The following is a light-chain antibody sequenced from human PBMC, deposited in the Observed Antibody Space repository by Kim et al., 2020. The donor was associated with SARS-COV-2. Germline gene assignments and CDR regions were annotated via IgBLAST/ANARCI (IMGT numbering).Light chain of an antibody. J-gene: IGKJ4*01. V-gene: IGKV3-15*01. CDR1: QSVSSS. CDR3: QQYNNWPLT. Sequence: GAPGERASLSCRARQSVSSSLAWYQQKPGQAPRLLIYGASTRATDIPARFSGSGSGTEFTLTISSLQSEDFAVYYCQQYNNWPLTFGGGTKVDIK. CDR2: GAS.